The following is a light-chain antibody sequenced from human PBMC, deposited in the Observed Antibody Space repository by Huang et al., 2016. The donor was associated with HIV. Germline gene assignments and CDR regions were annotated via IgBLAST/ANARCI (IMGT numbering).Light chain of an antibody. CDR1: QSVNSF. CDR3: QQRSSWPS. Sequence: EIVLTQSPATLSLSPGERATLSCRASQSVNSFLAWYQQRPGQAPRLLIYDTYNRASGIPARVIGSGSGTDFTLTIFSLEPEDVAVYYCQQRSSWPSFGQGTRVEIK. J-gene: IGKJ1*01. CDR2: DTY. V-gene: IGKV3-11*01.